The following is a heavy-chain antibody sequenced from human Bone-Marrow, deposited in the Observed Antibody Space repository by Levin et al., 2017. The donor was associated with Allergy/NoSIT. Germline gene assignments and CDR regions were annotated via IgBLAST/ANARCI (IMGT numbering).Heavy chain of an antibody. Sequence: GGSLRLSCVGSGFVFRSYGMHWVRQSAGKGLEWVAVISYDGTNDYYADSVKGRFTISRDNSKNTLSLQMNSLRVEDTAVYYCAKGSRFLEWTSKYYYYGMDAWGQGTTVTVSS. V-gene: IGHV3-30*18. D-gene: IGHD3-3*01. CDR2: ISYDGTND. J-gene: IGHJ6*02. CDR3: AKGSRFLEWTSKYYYYGMDA. CDR1: GFVFRSYG.